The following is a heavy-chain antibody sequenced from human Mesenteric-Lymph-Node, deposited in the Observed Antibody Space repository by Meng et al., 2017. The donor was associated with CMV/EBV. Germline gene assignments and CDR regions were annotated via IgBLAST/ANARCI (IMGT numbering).Heavy chain of an antibody. J-gene: IGHJ4*02. V-gene: IGHV3-53*01. CDR2: IYSGGST. CDR1: GFIVSSNN. CDR3: ARLHSSSSGFDY. Sequence: GGSLRLSCAASGFIVSSNNMNWVRQAPGKGLEWISIIYSGGSTYHADSVEGRFSISRDNSKNTLYLQMNSLRAEDTAVYYCARLHSSSSGFDYWGQGTLVTVSS. D-gene: IGHD6-6*01.